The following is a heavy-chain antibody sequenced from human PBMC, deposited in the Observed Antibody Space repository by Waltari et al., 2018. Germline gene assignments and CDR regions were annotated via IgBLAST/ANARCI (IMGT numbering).Heavy chain of an antibody. CDR2: IYSGGNT. J-gene: IGHJ4*02. Sequence: EVQLVESGGGLFQPGWPLRLSCSAAGSTVITNYMSWVRQAPGKGLDWVSVIYSGGNTYSADSVKGRFTISRDNSKNTLYLQMNSLRAEDTAVYYCARGPGEFLPIDFWGQGTLVTVSS. V-gene: IGHV3-53*01. CDR3: ARGPGEFLPIDF. CDR1: GSTVITNY. D-gene: IGHD7-27*01.